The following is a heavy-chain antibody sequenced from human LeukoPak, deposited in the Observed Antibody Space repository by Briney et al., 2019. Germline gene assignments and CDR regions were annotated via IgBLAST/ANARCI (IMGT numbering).Heavy chain of an antibody. CDR2: LGGNSGYT. CDR1: GFTFSSYA. Sequence: GGSLRLSCAASGFTFSSYAMSWVRQAPGKGLEWVSDLGGNSGYTYCADSVKGRFTVSRDNSKNTLSLQMNSLRAEDTAVYYCARKSSHFDSSGYFDYWGQGTLLTVSS. V-gene: IGHV3-23*01. CDR3: ARKSSHFDSSGYFDY. J-gene: IGHJ4*02. D-gene: IGHD3-22*01.